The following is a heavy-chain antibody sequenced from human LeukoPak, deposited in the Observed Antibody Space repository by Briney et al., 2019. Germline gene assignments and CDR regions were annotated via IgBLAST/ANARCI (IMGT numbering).Heavy chain of an antibody. Sequence: AGGSLRLSWAASGFTFSNYCVTWVRQAPGKALEWVPSISGSGDSTYYADSVKGRFTISRDNSKNTLYLQMNSLRVEDTAIYYCAKYGAPGWSGYLDYWGQGTLVTVSS. CDR3: AKYGAPGWSGYLDY. D-gene: IGHD4/OR15-4a*01. V-gene: IGHV3-23*01. CDR1: GFTFSNYC. CDR2: ISGSGDST. J-gene: IGHJ4*02.